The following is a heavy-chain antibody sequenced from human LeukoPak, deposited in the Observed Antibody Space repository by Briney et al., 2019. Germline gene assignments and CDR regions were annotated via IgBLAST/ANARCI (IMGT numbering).Heavy chain of an antibody. CDR2: INTDGSST. D-gene: IGHD2-15*01. CDR1: GFTFDDYA. J-gene: IGHJ4*02. CDR3: ARGGYCSGGSCLSDYFDY. V-gene: IGHV3-74*01. Sequence: GRSLRLSCAASGFTFDDYAMHWVRQAPGKGLVWVSRINTDGSSTSYADSVKGRFTISRDNAKNTLYLQMNSLRAEDTAVYYCARGGYCSGGSCLSDYFDYWGQGTLVTVSS.